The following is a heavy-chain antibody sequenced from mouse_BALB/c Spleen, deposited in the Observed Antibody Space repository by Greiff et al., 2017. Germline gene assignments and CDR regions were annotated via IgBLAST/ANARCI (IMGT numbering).Heavy chain of an antibody. V-gene: IGHV2-9*02. J-gene: IGHJ2*01. D-gene: IGHD1-1*01. CDR2: IWAGGST. Sequence: VKLVESGPGLVAPSQSLSITCTVSGFSLTSYGVHWVRQPPGKGLEWLGVIWAGGSTNYNSALMSRLSISRDNSKSQVFLKMNSLQTDDTAMYYCARELDYYGSSHFGYWGQGTTLTVSS. CDR3: ARELDYYGSSHFGY. CDR1: GFSLTSYG.